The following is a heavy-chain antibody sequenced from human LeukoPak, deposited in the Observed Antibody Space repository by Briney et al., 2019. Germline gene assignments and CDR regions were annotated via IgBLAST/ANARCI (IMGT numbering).Heavy chain of an antibody. V-gene: IGHV4-34*01. CDR1: GGSFSGYY. J-gene: IGHJ6*03. D-gene: IGHD3-22*01. CDR3: ARVLRLLSNYYDSSGSPDGYYYMDV. CDR2: INHSGST. Sequence: SETLSLTCAVYGGSFSGYYWSWIRQPPGKGLEWIGEINHSGSTNYNPSLKSRVTISVDTSKNQFSLKLSSVTAADTAVYYCARVLRLLSNYYDSSGSPDGYYYMDVWGKGTTVTASS.